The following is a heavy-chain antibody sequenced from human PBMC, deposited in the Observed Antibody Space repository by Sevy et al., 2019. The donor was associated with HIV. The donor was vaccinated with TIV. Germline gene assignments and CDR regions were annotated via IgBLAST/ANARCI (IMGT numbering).Heavy chain of an antibody. D-gene: IGHD3-9*01. V-gene: IGHV6-1*01. Sequence: KQSQTLSLTCAISGDGVSSNSAAWNWIRQSPSRGLEWLGRTYYRSKWYNDYAVSVKSRITINPDTSKNQFSLQLNSVTPEETAVYYCARALWYDILTGYYPSSAYYFDYWGQGTLVTVSS. CDR3: ARALWYDILTGYYPSSAYYFDY. CDR1: GDGVSSNSAA. CDR2: TYYRSKWYN. J-gene: IGHJ4*02.